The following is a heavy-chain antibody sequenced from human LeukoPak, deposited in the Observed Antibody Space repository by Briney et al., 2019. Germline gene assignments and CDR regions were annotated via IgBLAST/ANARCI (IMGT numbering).Heavy chain of an antibody. Sequence: GGSLRLSCAASGFNVSTNYMSWVRQAPGKGLEWVSTLGGRGVLTYCADSVRGRFTVSRDNSKNTLYLQMNSLRAEDTAVYYCARRDGSGYYALDYWGQGFLVTVSS. V-gene: IGHV3-23*01. J-gene: IGHJ4*02. CDR3: ARRDGSGYYALDY. D-gene: IGHD3-22*01. CDR1: GFNVSTNY. CDR2: LGGRGVLT.